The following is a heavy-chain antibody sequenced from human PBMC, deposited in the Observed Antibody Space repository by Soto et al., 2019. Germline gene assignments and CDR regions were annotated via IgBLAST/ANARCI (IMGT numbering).Heavy chain of an antibody. CDR3: ARRRDYYASSGPRFDL. CDR1: GGSISSGDYY. Sequence: QVQLQESGPGLVKPSQTLSLTCTVSGGSISSGDYYWSWIRQPPGKGLEWIGYIYYSGSTYYNPSLKSRVTTSVDTSKNQFSLKLSSVTAADTAVYYCARRRDYYASSGPRFDLWGRGTLVTVSS. V-gene: IGHV4-30-4*01. D-gene: IGHD3-22*01. CDR2: IYYSGST. J-gene: IGHJ2*01.